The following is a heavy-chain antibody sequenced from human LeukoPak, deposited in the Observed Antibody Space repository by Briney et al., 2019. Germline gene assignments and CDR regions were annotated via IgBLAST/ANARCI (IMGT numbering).Heavy chain of an antibody. Sequence: GGSLRLSCAASGFTFSSYWMHWVRQAPGKGLVWVSRINSDGSSTSYADSVKGRFTISRDNAKNTLYLQMNSLRAEDTAVYYCARVDYYDNSGYLYYFDYWGQGTLVTVSS. V-gene: IGHV3-74*01. CDR3: ARVDYYDNSGYLYYFDY. D-gene: IGHD3-22*01. CDR2: INSDGSST. CDR1: GFTFSSYW. J-gene: IGHJ4*02.